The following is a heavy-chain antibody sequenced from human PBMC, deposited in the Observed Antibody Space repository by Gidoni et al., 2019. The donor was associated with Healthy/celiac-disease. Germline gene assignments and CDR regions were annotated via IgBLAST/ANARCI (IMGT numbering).Heavy chain of an antibody. CDR1: GGSISSYH. CDR3: ARTLDTALIDY. Sequence: QVQLQESGPGLVKPSETLSLTCTVSGGSISSYHWSWIRQPPGKGLEWIGYIYYSGSTNYNPSLKSRVTISVDTSKNQFSLKLSSVTAADTAVYYCARTLDTALIDYWGQGTLVTVSS. D-gene: IGHD5-18*01. CDR2: IYYSGST. J-gene: IGHJ4*02. V-gene: IGHV4-59*08.